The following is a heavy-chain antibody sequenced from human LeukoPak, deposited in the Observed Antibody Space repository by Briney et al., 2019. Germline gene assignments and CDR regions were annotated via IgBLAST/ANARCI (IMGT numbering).Heavy chain of an antibody. D-gene: IGHD1-26*01. Sequence: GGSLRLSCTASGFTFSTFHMHWVRQAPGKGLEWVSYINYHSQPTYYADSVKGRFTISRDNAKSSLYLQLNDLRAEDTAVYYCASAGGGSAHWGQGTLVTVSS. J-gene: IGHJ4*02. CDR1: GFTFSTFH. CDR2: INYHSQPT. CDR3: ASAGGGSAH. V-gene: IGHV3-48*01.